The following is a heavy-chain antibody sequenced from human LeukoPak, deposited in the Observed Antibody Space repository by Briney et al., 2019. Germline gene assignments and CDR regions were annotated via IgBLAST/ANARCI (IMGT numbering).Heavy chain of an antibody. J-gene: IGHJ4*02. Sequence: SETLSLTCAVYGGSFSGYYWSWIRQPPGKGLEWIGYIYYSGSTNYNPSLKSRVTISVDTSKNQFSLKLSSVTAADTAVYYCASHRDGDYDYWGQGTLVTVSS. V-gene: IGHV4-59*01. CDR3: ASHRDGDYDY. CDR2: IYYSGST. CDR1: GGSFSGYY. D-gene: IGHD4-17*01.